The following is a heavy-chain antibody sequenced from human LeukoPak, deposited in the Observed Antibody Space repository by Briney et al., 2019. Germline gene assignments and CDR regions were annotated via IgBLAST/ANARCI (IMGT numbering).Heavy chain of an antibody. Sequence: SETLSLTCTLSGGSISSYYWSWIRQPAGKGLEWIGRIYSSGSTNYNPSLKSRVTISADTSKNQISLKLSSVTAADTGVYYCARDPWYDLDYYGMDVWGQGTTVTVSS. CDR2: IYSSGST. J-gene: IGHJ6*02. V-gene: IGHV4-4*07. CDR1: GGSISSYY. D-gene: IGHD3-3*01. CDR3: ARDPWYDLDYYGMDV.